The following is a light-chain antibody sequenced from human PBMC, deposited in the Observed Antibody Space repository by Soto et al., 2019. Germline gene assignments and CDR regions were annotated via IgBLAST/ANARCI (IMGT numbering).Light chain of an antibody. V-gene: IGKV2-28*01. CDR1: QSLLYTDGPHY. Sequence: DIVMTQSPLSLSLNPGEPASISCRSSQSLLYTDGPHYLDWYLQKPGQSPQLLIYLASNRASGVTDRFSGSGSGTDFTMKINRVEAEDVGVYYCMQGLQAPYTVGQGTKLEIK. J-gene: IGKJ2*01. CDR2: LAS. CDR3: MQGLQAPYT.